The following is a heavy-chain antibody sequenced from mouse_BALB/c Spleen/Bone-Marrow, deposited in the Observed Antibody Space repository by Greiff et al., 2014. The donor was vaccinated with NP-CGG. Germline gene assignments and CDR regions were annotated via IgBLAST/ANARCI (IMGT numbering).Heavy chain of an antibody. D-gene: IGHD1-2*01. CDR3: ARVFTTATWGFAY. CDR2: IWAGGST. V-gene: IGHV2-9*02. CDR1: GFSLTSYG. Sequence: VQVVESGPGLVAPSQSLSITRTVSGFSLTSYGVHWVRQPPGKGLEWLGAIWAGGSTNYNSALMSRLSITKDNSKSQVFLEMDSLQTDDTAMYYCARVFTTATWGFAYWGQGTLVTVSA. J-gene: IGHJ3*01.